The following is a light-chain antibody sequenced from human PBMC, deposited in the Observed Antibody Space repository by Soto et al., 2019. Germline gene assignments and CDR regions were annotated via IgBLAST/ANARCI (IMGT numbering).Light chain of an antibody. CDR3: QQSYSSSPLT. J-gene: IGKJ4*01. CDR2: AAT. V-gene: IGKV1-39*01. Sequence: DIEMTQSPSSLSASVGDRVTITCRASQTISNYLNWYQQKAGRAPKVLIYAATTLQSGVPSRFXGSGSGTDFTLTISSLQPEDFATYYCQQSYSSSPLTFGGGTKVQIK. CDR1: QTISNY.